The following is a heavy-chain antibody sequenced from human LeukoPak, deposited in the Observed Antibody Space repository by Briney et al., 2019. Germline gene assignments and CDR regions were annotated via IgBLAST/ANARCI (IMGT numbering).Heavy chain of an antibody. CDR3: AKGVQLSWDCSTTSCYGWFDP. Sequence: GGSLRLSCAASGFTFSSYAMSWVRQAPGKGLEGVSIISGSGGSTYYADSVKGRFTISRDNSKNTLYLQVNSLRAEDTAVYYCAKGVQLSWDCSTTSCYGWFDPWGQGTLVTVSS. CDR2: ISGSGGST. D-gene: IGHD2-2*01. V-gene: IGHV3-23*01. J-gene: IGHJ5*02. CDR1: GFTFSSYA.